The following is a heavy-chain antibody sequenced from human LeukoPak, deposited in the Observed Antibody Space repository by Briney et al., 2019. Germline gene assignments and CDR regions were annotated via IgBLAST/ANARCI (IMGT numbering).Heavy chain of an antibody. D-gene: IGHD2/OR15-2a*01. CDR3: AKDLSMDGMDV. CDR1: GFTFSSYA. J-gene: IGHJ6*02. Sequence: GGSLRLSCAASGFTFSSYAMSWVRQAPGKGLEWVSAISGSGDTTYYADSAKGRFTISRDNSKNALYLQVNSLRAEDTAVYYCAKDLSMDGMDVWGQGTTVTVSS. V-gene: IGHV3-23*01. CDR2: ISGSGDTT.